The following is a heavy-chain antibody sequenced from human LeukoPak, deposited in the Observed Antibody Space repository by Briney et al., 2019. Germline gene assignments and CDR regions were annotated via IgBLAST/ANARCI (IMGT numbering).Heavy chain of an antibody. CDR3: ARDTLEYSSSPFFDY. D-gene: IGHD6-6*01. CDR1: GFTFSSYA. V-gene: IGHV3-30-3*01. Sequence: GGSLRLSCAASGFTFSSYAMHWVRQAPGRGLEWVAVISYDGSNKYYADSVKGRFTISRDNSKNTLYLQMNSLRAEDTAVYYCARDTLEYSSSPFFDYWGQGTLVTVSS. J-gene: IGHJ4*02. CDR2: ISYDGSNK.